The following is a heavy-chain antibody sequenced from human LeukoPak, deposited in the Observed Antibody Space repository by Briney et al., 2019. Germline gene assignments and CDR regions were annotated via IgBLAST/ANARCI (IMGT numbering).Heavy chain of an antibody. V-gene: IGHV4-61*01. CDR3: ARLSAVSGSYKGNYFDY. D-gene: IGHD3-16*01. CDR2: IYYSGSS. Sequence: SETLSLTCTVSGGSINSGNNYWSWIRQPPGKGLEWIGYIYYSGSSNYNPSLKSRVTISVDTSKNQFSLKLSSVTAADTAVYYCARLSAVSGSYKGNYFDYWGQGTLVTVSS. CDR1: GGSINSGNNY. J-gene: IGHJ4*02.